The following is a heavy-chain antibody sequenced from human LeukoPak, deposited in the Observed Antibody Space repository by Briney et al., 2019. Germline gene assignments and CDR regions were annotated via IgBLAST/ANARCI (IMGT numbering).Heavy chain of an antibody. Sequence: GGSLRLSCAASGFTFSSYEMNWVRQAPGKGRECVSYISSSGSTIYYADSVKGRFTISRDNAKNSLYLQMNSLRAEDTAVYYCARVPEGVRGYSYGYGFDYWGQGTLVTVSS. CDR1: GFTFSSYE. D-gene: IGHD5-18*01. J-gene: IGHJ4*02. CDR3: ARVPEGVRGYSYGYGFDY. CDR2: ISSSGSTI. V-gene: IGHV3-48*03.